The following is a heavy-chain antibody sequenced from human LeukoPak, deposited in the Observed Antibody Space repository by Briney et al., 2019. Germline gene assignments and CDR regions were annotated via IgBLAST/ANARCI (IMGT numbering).Heavy chain of an antibody. CDR2: IIPIFGPA. D-gene: IGHD3-10*01. J-gene: IGHJ6*04. CDR1: VGPFSSYA. V-gene: IGHV1-69*13. CDR3: ARPRGDRGAGSYYYYYGMDV. Sequence: SVKVSCKASVGPFSSYAISWVRQAPGQGLEWMVGIIPIFGPANYAQTLQRRVTIAADESTRTAYMELSSLRYEDTAVYYGARPRGDRGAGSYYYYYGMDVWGKGTLVTVSS.